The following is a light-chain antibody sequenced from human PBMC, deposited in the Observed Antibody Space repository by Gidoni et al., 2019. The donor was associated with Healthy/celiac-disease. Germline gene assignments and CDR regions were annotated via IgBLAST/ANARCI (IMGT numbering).Light chain of an antibody. CDR3: QAWDSSTVVV. CDR2: QDS. J-gene: IGLJ2*01. CDR1: KLGDKY. V-gene: IGLV3-1*01. Sequence: SYDLTQPPSVSLSPGQTASITCSGDKLGDKYACWYQQKPGQSPVLVIYQDSKRPSGIPERFSGSNSGNTATLTISGTQAMDEADYYCQAWDSSTVVVFGGGTKLTVL.